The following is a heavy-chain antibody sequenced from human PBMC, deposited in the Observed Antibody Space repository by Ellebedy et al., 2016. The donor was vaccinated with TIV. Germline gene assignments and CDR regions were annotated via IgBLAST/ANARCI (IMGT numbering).Heavy chain of an antibody. Sequence: GESLKISCAASGFTFDDNTMHWVRQAPGKGLEWVSLISWGGGTTHYVDSVTGRFTISSDNSKNPLYLQMNSLTPEDTSMYYCAKGYRWLPPDYWGQGTLVTVSS. V-gene: IGHV3-43*01. CDR1: GFTFDDNT. J-gene: IGHJ4*02. CDR2: ISWGGGTT. D-gene: IGHD2-8*02. CDR3: AKGYRWLPPDY.